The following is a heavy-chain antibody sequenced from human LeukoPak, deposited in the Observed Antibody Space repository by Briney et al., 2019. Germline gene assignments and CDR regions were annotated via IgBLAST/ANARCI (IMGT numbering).Heavy chain of an antibody. Sequence: SETLSLTCAVSGYSISTAYYWGGIRQPPGKGLEWIGTIYHTGTTSYNSSLESRVTMSVDTSKNQFYLKLSSVTAADAAIYYCARQGDDYGAMDYWGQGTLVSVSS. D-gene: IGHD4/OR15-4a*01. CDR2: IYHTGTT. CDR1: GYSISTAYY. J-gene: IGHJ4*02. CDR3: ARQGDDYGAMDY. V-gene: IGHV4-38-2*01.